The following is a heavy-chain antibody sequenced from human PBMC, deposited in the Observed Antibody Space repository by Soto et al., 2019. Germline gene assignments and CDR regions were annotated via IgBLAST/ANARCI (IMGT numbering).Heavy chain of an antibody. D-gene: IGHD2-2*01. CDR2: MYYSGST. Sequence: PSETLSLTCTVSGGSISSGGYYWSWIRQHPGKGLEWIGYMYYSGSTYYNPSLKSRVTISVDTSKNQFSLKLSSVTAADTALYYCAREGSRYCSSTSCYAGITGTTRFAFDIWGQGTMVTVSS. CDR3: AREGSRYCSSTSCYAGITGTTRFAFDI. J-gene: IGHJ3*02. V-gene: IGHV4-31*03. CDR1: GGSISSGGYY.